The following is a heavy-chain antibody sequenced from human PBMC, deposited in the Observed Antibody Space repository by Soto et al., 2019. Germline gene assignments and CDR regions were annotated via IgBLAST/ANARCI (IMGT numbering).Heavy chain of an antibody. V-gene: IGHV1-8*01. Sequence: QVQLVQSGAEVKKPGASVKVFCKASGYTFTSYDINWVRQATGQGLEWMGWMNPNSGNTGYAQKFQGRVTMTRNTSISTAYMELSSLRSEDTAVYYCARGGGYSGYDPDGGQYYYGMDVWGQGTTVTVSS. J-gene: IGHJ6*02. CDR1: GYTFTSYD. CDR3: ARGGGYSGYDPDGGQYYYGMDV. D-gene: IGHD5-12*01. CDR2: MNPNSGNT.